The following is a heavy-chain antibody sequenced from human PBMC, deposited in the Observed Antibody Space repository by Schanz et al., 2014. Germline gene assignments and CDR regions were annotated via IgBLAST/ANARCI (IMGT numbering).Heavy chain of an antibody. CDR3: VPMSIAAH. CDR2: ISYDGNNE. J-gene: IGHJ4*02. D-gene: IGHD6-6*01. V-gene: IGHV3-30*03. CDR1: GFTFSRYG. Sequence: QVQMVESGGGVVQPGGSLRLSCVASGFTFSRYGMHWVRQAPGKGLEWVAVISYDGNNEDYADSVKGRFSISRDNSQNTLYLQMDSLRPEDTAVYYCVPMSIAAHWGQGTLVTVSS.